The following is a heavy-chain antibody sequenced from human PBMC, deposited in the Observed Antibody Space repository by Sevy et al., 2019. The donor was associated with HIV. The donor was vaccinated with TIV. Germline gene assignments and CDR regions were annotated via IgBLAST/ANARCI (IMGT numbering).Heavy chain of an antibody. D-gene: IGHD6-13*01. Sequence: SETLSLTCTVSGGSVSSGSYYWSWIRQPPGKGLEWIGYIYYSGSTNYNPSLKSRVTISVDTSKNQFSRKLSSVTAADTAVYYCARATWQQLATNWFDPWGQGTLVTVSS. CDR1: GGSVSSGSYY. CDR3: ARATWQQLATNWFDP. J-gene: IGHJ5*02. V-gene: IGHV4-61*01. CDR2: IYYSGST.